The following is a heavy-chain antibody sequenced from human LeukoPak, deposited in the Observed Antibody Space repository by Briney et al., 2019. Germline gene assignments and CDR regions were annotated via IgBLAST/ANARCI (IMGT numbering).Heavy chain of an antibody. J-gene: IGHJ5*02. CDR1: GGSFSGYY. V-gene: IGHV4-34*01. CDR2: INHSGST. CDR3: ARHTLMTSISTYNWFDP. Sequence: SETLSLTCAVYGGSFSGYYWSWIRQPPGKGLEWIGEINHSGSTNYNPSLRSRVSISVDTSKNHCSLRLNSVTAADTAVYFCARHTLMTSISTYNWFDPWGQGTLVTVSS. D-gene: IGHD2-21*02.